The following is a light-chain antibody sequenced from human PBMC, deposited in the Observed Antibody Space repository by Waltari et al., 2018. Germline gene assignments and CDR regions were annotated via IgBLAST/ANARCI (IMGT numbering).Light chain of an antibody. CDR2: EVS. V-gene: IGLV2-8*01. Sequence: QSALTQPPSASGSPGPSVTISCTGTSTDVGAYNYVSWYQQHPGKAPKLMIYEVSKRPSGVPDRFSGSKSGNTASLTVSGLQAEDEADYYCSSYTGSSSYVFGTGTKVAVL. CDR3: SSYTGSSSYV. J-gene: IGLJ1*01. CDR1: STDVGAYNY.